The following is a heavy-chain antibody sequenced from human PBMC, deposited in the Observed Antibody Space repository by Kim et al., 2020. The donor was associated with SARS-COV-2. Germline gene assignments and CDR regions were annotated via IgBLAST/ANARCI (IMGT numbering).Heavy chain of an antibody. V-gene: IGHV3-9*01. Sequence: GGSLRLSCAASGFTFDDYAMHWVRQAPGKGLEWVSGISWNSGSIGYADSVKGRFTISRDNAKNSLYLQMNSLRAEDTALYYCAKDMGYDIFGWFDPWGQGTLVTVSS. CDR1: GFTFDDYA. J-gene: IGHJ5*02. CDR3: AKDMGYDIFGWFDP. CDR2: ISWNSGSI. D-gene: IGHD3-9*01.